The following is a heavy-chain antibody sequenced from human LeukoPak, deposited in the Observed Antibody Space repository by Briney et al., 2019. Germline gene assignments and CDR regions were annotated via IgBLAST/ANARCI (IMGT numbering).Heavy chain of an antibody. CDR1: GGTFSSYA. CDR2: INPNSGDT. D-gene: IGHD3-22*01. V-gene: IGHV1-2*06. Sequence: GASVKVSCKASGGTFSSYAISWVRQAPGQGLEWMGRINPNSGDTKYAQKFQGRVTMTGDTSISTAYMELSRLRFDDSAVYYCARVRYDRSAYYPSFGFWGQGTLITVSS. CDR3: ARVRYDRSAYYPSFGF. J-gene: IGHJ4*02.